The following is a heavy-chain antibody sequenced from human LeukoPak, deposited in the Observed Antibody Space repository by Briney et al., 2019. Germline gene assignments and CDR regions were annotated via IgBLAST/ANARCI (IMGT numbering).Heavy chain of an antibody. D-gene: IGHD3-16*01. CDR3: AGGQFDY. CDR1: GGSISSYY. Sequence: SETLSLTCTVSGGSISSYYWSWIRQPPGKGLEWIGYIYYSGSTNYNPSLKSRVTISVDTSKNQFSLKLSSVTAADTAVYYCAGGQFDYWGQGTLVTVSS. J-gene: IGHJ4*02. CDR2: IYYSGST. V-gene: IGHV4-59*01.